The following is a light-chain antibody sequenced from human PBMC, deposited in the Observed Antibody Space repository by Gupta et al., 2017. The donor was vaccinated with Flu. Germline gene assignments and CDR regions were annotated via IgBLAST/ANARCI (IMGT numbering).Light chain of an antibody. J-gene: IGKJ1*01. CDR2: LGT. V-gene: IGKV2-28*01. Sequence: DIVMTLSPLSLPVTSGEPASIHCRSCQRPLHSNGYNYLEWYLQTPGQSPQLLICLGTNRASGVPGRFSDSGSGAVITLKISMVDDEDVGVYYCMHALPTPTWTFGQGTRVDIK. CDR3: MHALPTPTWT. CDR1: QRPLHSNGYNY.